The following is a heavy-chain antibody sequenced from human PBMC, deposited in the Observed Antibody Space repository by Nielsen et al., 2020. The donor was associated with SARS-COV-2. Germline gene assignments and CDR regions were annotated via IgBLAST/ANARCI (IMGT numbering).Heavy chain of an antibody. Sequence: GGSLRLSCAASGFTFDDYAMHWVRQAPGKGLEWVSGISWNSGSIGYVDSVKGRFTISRDNAKNSLYLQMNSLRAEDTAVYYCARLSSSSWYFDYWGQGTLVTVSS. CDR2: ISWNSGSI. J-gene: IGHJ4*02. CDR1: GFTFDDYA. D-gene: IGHD6-13*01. CDR3: ARLSSSSWYFDY. V-gene: IGHV3-9*01.